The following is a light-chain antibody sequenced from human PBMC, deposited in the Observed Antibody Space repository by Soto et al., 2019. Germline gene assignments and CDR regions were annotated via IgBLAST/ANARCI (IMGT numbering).Light chain of an antibody. CDR2: DAS. CDR1: QSVRSN. CDR3: QQYNNWPPIT. J-gene: IGKJ5*01. Sequence: EIVMTQSPATLSVSAGERATLSCRARQSVRSNLAWYQQKPGQAPRLLIYDASTRATGITARFSGSGSGTEFILTISSLQSEDFGVYYCQQYNNWPPITFGQGTRLEIK. V-gene: IGKV3D-15*01.